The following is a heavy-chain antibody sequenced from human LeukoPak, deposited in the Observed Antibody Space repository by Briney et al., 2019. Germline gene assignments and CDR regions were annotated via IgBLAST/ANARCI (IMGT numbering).Heavy chain of an antibody. V-gene: IGHV3-9*01. CDR2: ISWNSGSI. D-gene: IGHD5-18*01. Sequence: GGSLRLSCAASGFTFEDYAMHWVRQAPGKGLEWVSGISWNSGSIGYADSVKGRFTISRDNAKNSLYLQMNSLRAEDTALYYCAKDIGDTAMVYFDYWGQGTLVTVSS. CDR1: GFTFEDYA. CDR3: AKDIGDTAMVYFDY. J-gene: IGHJ4*02.